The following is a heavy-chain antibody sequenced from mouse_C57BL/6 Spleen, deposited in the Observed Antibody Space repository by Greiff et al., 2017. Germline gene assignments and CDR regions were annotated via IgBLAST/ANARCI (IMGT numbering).Heavy chain of an antibody. CDR2: IHPNSGST. J-gene: IGHJ3*01. D-gene: IGHD2-4*01. CDR3: AKRGSEYDYDEGFAY. CDR1: GYTFTSYW. V-gene: IGHV1-64*01. Sequence: QVQLQQPGAELVKPGASVKLSCKASGYTFTSYWMHWVKQRPGQGLEWIGMIHPNSGSTNYNEKFKSKATLTVDKSSSTAYMQLSSLTSEDSAVYYCAKRGSEYDYDEGFAYWGQGTLVTVSA.